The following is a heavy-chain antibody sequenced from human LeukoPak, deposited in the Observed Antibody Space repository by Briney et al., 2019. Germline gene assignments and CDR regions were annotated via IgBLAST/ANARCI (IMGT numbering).Heavy chain of an antibody. CDR2: VSFDGKNQ. V-gene: IGHV3-30*02. Sequence: GGSLRLSCAASGFTFTTYGMHWVRQAPGKGLEWVAYVSFDGKNQKYVDSVKGRFTISRDNSKNTPYLQMNSLRAEDTAVYYCAKNRDIAAAGSFDYWGQGSLVTVSS. CDR1: GFTFTTYG. J-gene: IGHJ4*02. D-gene: IGHD6-13*01. CDR3: AKNRDIAAAGSFDY.